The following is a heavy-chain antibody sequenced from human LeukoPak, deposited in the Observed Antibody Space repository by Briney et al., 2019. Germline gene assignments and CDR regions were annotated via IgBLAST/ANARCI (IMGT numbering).Heavy chain of an antibody. J-gene: IGHJ4*02. CDR1: GYTFTGYY. V-gene: IGHV1-2*02. D-gene: IGHD5-24*01. CDR3: ARERKTGRDGYNSFDY. CDR2: VNPNSGGT. Sequence: GASVKVSCKASGYTFTGYYMHWVRQAPGQGLEWMGWVNPNSGGTNYAQKFQGRVTMTRDTSISTAYMGLSRLRSDDTAVYYCARERKTGRDGYNSFDYWGQGTLVTVSS.